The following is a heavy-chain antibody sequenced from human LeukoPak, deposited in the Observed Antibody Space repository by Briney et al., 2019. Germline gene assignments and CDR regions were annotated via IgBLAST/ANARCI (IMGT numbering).Heavy chain of an antibody. D-gene: IGHD5-12*01. CDR3: ARGRCGYSGYGNDY. J-gene: IGHJ4*02. V-gene: IGHV4-34*01. CDR1: GGSFSGYY. Sequence: SETLSLTCAVYGGSFSGYYWSWIRQPPGKGLEWIGEINHSGSTNYNPSLKSRVTISVDTSKNQFSLKLSSVTAADTAVYYCARGRCGYSGYGNDYWGQGTLVTVSS. CDR2: INHSGST.